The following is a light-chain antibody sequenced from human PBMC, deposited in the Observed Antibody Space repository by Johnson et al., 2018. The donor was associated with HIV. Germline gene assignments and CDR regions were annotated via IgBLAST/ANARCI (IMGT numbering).Light chain of an antibody. CDR2: EKN. J-gene: IGLJ1*01. Sequence: QSVLTQPPSVSAAPGQKVTISCSGSSSNIGNNYVSWYQQLPGTAPKLLIYEKNKRPSGIPDRFSASKSGTSATLDITGLQTGDEADYYCGTWDSSLSAYVIGTGTKVTVL. CDR1: SSNIGNNY. CDR3: GTWDSSLSAYV. V-gene: IGLV1-51*02.